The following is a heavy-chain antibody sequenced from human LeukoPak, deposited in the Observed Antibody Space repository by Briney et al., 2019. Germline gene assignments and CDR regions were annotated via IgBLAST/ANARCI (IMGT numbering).Heavy chain of an antibody. D-gene: IGHD5-12*01. V-gene: IGHV4-59*08. J-gene: IGHJ4*02. CDR1: GGSISPYY. CDR3: ASSIVATITSFDY. Sequence: SETLSLTCTVSGGSISPYYWSWIRQPPGKGLEWIGYIDSSANTNYNPSLKGRVTMSVDTSKNQFSLTLSSVTAADTAVCYCASSIVATITSFDYWGQGTLVTVSS. CDR2: IDSSANT.